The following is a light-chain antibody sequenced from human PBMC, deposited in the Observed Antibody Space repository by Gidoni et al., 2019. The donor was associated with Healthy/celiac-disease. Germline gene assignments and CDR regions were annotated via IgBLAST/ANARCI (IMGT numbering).Light chain of an antibody. Sequence: HSVLPQPPSASVTPAQRVTLSCSGIRSTIGSNTVNWYQQLPGTATKLLIYSNNQRPSGVPDRFSGSKSGTSASLAISGLQSEDEADYYCAAWDDSLNGWVFGGGTKLTVL. CDR3: AAWDDSLNGWV. CDR1: RSTIGSNT. V-gene: IGLV1-44*01. J-gene: IGLJ3*02. CDR2: SNN.